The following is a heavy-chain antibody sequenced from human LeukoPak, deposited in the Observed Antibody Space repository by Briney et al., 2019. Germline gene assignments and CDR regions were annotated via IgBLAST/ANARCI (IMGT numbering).Heavy chain of an antibody. CDR1: GGSISSSSYY. J-gene: IGHJ4*02. CDR3: ARVVVRGVIWATHVYYFDY. D-gene: IGHD3-10*01. Sequence: PSETLSLTCTVSGGSISSSSYYWGWIRQPPGKGLEWIGSIYYRGSTYYNPSLKSRVTISVDTSKNQFSLKLSSVTAADTAVYYCARVVVRGVIWATHVYYFDYWGQGTLVTVSS. V-gene: IGHV4-39*07. CDR2: IYYRGST.